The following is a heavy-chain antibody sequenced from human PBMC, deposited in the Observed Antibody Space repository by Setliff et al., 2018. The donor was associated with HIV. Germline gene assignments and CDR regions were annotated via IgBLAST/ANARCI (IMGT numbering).Heavy chain of an antibody. CDR1: GYTLSELS. CDR2: FDPQDGET. CDR3: AIDGAGGWLRPMPDY. Sequence: ASVKVSCTVYGYTLSELSIHWVRQAPGKGLEWMGYFDPQDGETVYAQKFQGRVTMTEDTSIDTAYMELTRLRSEDTAVYYCAIDGAGGWLRPMPDYWGQGTLVTVSS. V-gene: IGHV1-24*01. D-gene: IGHD5-12*01. J-gene: IGHJ4*02.